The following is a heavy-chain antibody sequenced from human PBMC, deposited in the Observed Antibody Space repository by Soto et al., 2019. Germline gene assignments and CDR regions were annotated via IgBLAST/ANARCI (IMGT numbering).Heavy chain of an antibody. J-gene: IGHJ4*02. CDR2: IIPIFGTA. CDR3: ASSLSGSYYYVDY. D-gene: IGHD1-26*01. V-gene: IGHV1-69*13. CDR1: GGTFSSYS. Sequence: SVKVSCKASGGTFSSYSISWVRQAPGQGLEWMGGIIPIFGTANYAQKFQGRVTITADESTSTAYMELSSLRSEDTAVYYCASSLSGSYYYVDYWGQGTLVTVSS.